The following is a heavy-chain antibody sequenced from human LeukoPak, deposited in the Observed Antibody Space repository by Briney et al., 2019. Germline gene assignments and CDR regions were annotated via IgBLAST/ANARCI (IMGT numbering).Heavy chain of an antibody. CDR3: ARDLKWDFDL. CDR2: ISSSSSTI. J-gene: IGHJ2*01. Sequence: PGGSLRLSCAASGFTVSSTYMSWVRQAPGKGLEWVSYISSSSSTIYYADSVKGRFTISRDNAKNSLYLQMNRLRDEDTAVYYCARDLKWDFDLWGRGTLVTVSS. CDR1: GFTVSSTY. V-gene: IGHV3-48*02.